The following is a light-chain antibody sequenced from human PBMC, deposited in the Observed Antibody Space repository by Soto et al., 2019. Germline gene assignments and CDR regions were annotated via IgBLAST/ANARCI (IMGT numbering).Light chain of an antibody. CDR2: EVS. CDR3: SSYAASYNHVI. V-gene: IGLV2-8*01. J-gene: IGLJ2*01. Sequence: QSALTQHPSASGSPGQSVTISCTGTSSDVGGYNFVSWYQQHPGKAPKLMIFEVSKWPSGVPDRFSGSKSGNTASLTVSGLQPDDEADYYCSSYAASYNHVIFGGGTKLTVL. CDR1: SSDVGGYNF.